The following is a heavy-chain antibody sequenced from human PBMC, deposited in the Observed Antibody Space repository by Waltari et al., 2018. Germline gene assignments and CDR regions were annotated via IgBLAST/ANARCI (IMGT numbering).Heavy chain of an antibody. CDR2: IYYSGST. J-gene: IGHJ5*02. CDR1: GGSISSSSYY. V-gene: IGHV4-39*01. D-gene: IGHD3-3*01. Sequence: QLQLQESGPGLVKPSETLSLTCTVSGGSISSSSYYWGWIRQPPGKGQEWIGSIYYSGSTYYNPSLKSRVTISVDTSKNQFSLKLSSVTAADTAVYYCARPALYYDFWSGYSVPGWFDPWGQGTLVTVSS. CDR3: ARPALYYDFWSGYSVPGWFDP.